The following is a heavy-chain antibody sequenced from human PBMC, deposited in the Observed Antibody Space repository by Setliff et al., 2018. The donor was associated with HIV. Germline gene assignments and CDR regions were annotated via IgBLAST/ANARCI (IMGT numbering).Heavy chain of an antibody. Sequence: ETRSLTCTVSGGSISSYYWSWIRQPPGKGLEWIGYIYYSGSTNYNPSLKSRVTISVDTSKNQFSLKLSSVTAADTAVYYCARDRKVRESGYMDVWGKGTTVTVSS. J-gene: IGHJ6*03. CDR1: GGSISSYY. CDR3: ARDRKVRESGYMDV. D-gene: IGHD3-10*01. CDR2: IYYSGST. V-gene: IGHV4-59*01.